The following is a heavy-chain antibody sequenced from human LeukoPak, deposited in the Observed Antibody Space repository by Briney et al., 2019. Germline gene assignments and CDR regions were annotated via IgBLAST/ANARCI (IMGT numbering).Heavy chain of an antibody. CDR3: ARFGVDYDMDV. CDR2: IHYRGRA. CDR1: GGSINGHY. Sequence: SETPSLTCTVSGGSINGHYWTWIRQPPGKGLEWTGQIHYRGRADYNPSLKRRVTISVDTSKNQISLNLNSVTAADTAVYYCARFGVDYDMDVWGQGTTVAVSS. J-gene: IGHJ6*02. V-gene: IGHV4-59*11. D-gene: IGHD3-16*01.